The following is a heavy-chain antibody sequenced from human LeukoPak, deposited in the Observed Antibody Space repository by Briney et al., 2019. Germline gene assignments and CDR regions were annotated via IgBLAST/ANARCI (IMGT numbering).Heavy chain of an antibody. Sequence: PGGSLRLSCAASGFTFSSYAMIWVRQAPGKGLEWVSIILAGSSTYYTDSVKGRFTISRDNSKNTLYLQMDSLRAEDTAVYYCAKGSTVGAQPDYWGKGTLVTVSS. CDR1: GFTFSSYA. V-gene: IGHV3-23*01. CDR3: AKGSTVGAQPDY. J-gene: IGHJ4*02. CDR2: ILAGSST. D-gene: IGHD4-23*01.